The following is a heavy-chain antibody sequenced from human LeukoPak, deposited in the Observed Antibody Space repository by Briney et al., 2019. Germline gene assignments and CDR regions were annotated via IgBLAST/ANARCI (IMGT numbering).Heavy chain of an antibody. CDR3: AGRSRIQQQSWGWFDP. V-gene: IGHV4-34*12. J-gene: IGHJ5*02. CDR2: IFYSGDT. Sequence: SETLSLTCAVYGGSFSGYYWSWIRQPPGEGLEWIGSIFYSGDTYCNPSLKSRVTISVDTSKNRFSLKLTSVTAADTAVYCCAGRSRIQQQSWGWFDPWGQGALVTVSS. D-gene: IGHD6-13*01. CDR1: GGSFSGYY.